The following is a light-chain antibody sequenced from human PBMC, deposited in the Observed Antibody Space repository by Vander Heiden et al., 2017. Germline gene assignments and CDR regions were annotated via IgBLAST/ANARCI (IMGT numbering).Light chain of an antibody. Sequence: QSALTQPASVSGSPVQSITISCTGTSTDVGGYNYVAWYQQHPGKAPKLMIYDVSNRTSGVSKRFSGSKSGNTASLTSSGLQAEDEADYYCSSYTSSSNPYVFGTGTKVTVL. J-gene: IGLJ1*01. CDR3: SSYTSSSNPYV. V-gene: IGLV2-14*01. CDR2: DVS. CDR1: STDVGGYNY.